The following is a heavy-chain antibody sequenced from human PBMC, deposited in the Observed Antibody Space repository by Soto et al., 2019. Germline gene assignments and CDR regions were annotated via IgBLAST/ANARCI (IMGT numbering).Heavy chain of an antibody. J-gene: IGHJ3*02. CDR1: GFTFSGHW. CDR2: VNTDGGTS. V-gene: IGHV3-74*03. CDR3: GREAGYCSRTSCYRRAFDT. D-gene: IGHD2-2*01. Sequence: EVQLVESGGDLVRPGGSLRLSCAASGFTFSGHWMHWVRQVPGKGLEWVSRVNTDGGTSAYADSVKGRFTISRENAKNTRYLQMSGLRAEDAAVYYCGREAGYCSRTSCYRRAFDTWGQGTTVSVSS.